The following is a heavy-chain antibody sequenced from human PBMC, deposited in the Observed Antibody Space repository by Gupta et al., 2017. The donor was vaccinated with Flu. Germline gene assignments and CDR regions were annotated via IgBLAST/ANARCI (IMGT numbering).Heavy chain of an antibody. D-gene: IGHD5-12*01. CDR3: ARFSEMATF. CDR1: GFTFSSYG. Sequence: LSWAASGFTFSSYGMHWVRQAPGKGLEWVTVISYDGSEKYYADSVKGRFTTSRDNSKNTVYLQMNSLRAEDTAVYYCARFSEMATFWGQGTRVTVSS. J-gene: IGHJ4*02. CDR2: ISYDGSEK. V-gene: IGHV3-30*03.